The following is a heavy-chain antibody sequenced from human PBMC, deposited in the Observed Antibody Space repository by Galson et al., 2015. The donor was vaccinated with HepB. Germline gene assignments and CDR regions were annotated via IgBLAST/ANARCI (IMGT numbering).Heavy chain of an antibody. J-gene: IGHJ5*02. D-gene: IGHD3-3*01. V-gene: IGHV1-69*10. CDR3: ARANDFWSGYRDAGTSRWFDA. CDR2: IIASFGIG. Sequence: SVKVSCKASGDNFSSSACSWVRQAPGQGLEWMRGIIASFGIGNHAQKFKGGVAITADKSTSTAFMELSSLRSEDTAVYYCARANDFWSGYRDAGTSRWFDAWGQGTLVTVSS. CDR1: GDNFSSSA.